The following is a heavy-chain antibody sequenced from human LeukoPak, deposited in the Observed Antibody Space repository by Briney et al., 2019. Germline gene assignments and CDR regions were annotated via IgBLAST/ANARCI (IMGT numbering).Heavy chain of an antibody. D-gene: IGHD2-2*01. CDR2: ISYDGSNK. J-gene: IGHJ4*02. V-gene: IGHV3-30*18. CDR1: GFTFSSYG. CDR3: AKDDIVVVPAAMRGWGYFDY. Sequence: GGSLRLSCAASGFTFSSYGMHWVRQAPGKGLEWVAVISYDGSNKYYADSVKGRFTISRDNSKNTLYLQMNSLRAEDTAVYYCAKDDIVVVPAAMRGWGYFDYWGQGTLVTVSS.